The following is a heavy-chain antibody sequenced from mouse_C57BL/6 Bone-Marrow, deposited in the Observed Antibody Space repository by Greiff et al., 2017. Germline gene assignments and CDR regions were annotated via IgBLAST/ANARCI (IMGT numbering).Heavy chain of an antibody. CDR3: ARRGVTTHYYAMDY. D-gene: IGHD2-2*01. Sequence: EVMLVESGGDLVKPGGSLKLSCAASGFTFSSYGMSWVRQTPDKRLEWVATISSGGSYTYYPDSVKGRFTISRDNAKNTLYLQMSSLKSEDTAMYYCARRGVTTHYYAMDYWGQGTSVTVSS. CDR1: GFTFSSYG. CDR2: ISSGGSYT. J-gene: IGHJ4*01. V-gene: IGHV5-6*02.